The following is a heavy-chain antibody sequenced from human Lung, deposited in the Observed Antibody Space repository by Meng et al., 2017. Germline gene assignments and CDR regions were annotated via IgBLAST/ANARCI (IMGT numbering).Heavy chain of an antibody. CDR1: GGSTSSSNYY. Sequence: VQLQESGPGLVKPSQTLSLTCTVSGGSTSSSNYYWSWIRQPPGKGLEWSGHIYNSGSTYYNPSLKSRITISVDTSKNQFSLKLSSVTAADTAVHYCARGQKGYFDLWGRGTLVTVSS. CDR3: ARGQKGYFDL. V-gene: IGHV4-30-4*01. J-gene: IGHJ2*01. CDR2: IYNSGST.